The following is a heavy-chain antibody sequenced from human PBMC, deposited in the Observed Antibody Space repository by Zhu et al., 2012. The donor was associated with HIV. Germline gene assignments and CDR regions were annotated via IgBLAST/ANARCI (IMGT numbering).Heavy chain of an antibody. CDR3: ARDGHNHDAFEY. CDR2: IDDSGYT. D-gene: IGHD5-24*01. Sequence: QVQLQESGPGLVKPSETLSLTCTVSGGSINSHYWSCIRQSPGKGLEWIGYIDDSGYTKYNPSLKSRVTLSVDTSKNQFSLKMSSVTAADTAVYYCARDGHNHDAFEYLGPGGQWSLCLQ. J-gene: IGHJ3*02. V-gene: IGHV4-59*11. CDR1: GGSINSHY.